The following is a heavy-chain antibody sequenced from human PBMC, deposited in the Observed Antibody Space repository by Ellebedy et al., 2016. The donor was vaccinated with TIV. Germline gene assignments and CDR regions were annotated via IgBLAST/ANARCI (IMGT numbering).Heavy chain of an antibody. D-gene: IGHD3-3*01. J-gene: IGHJ6*03. CDR1: GYTFTSYD. V-gene: IGHV1-8*01. CDR2: MNPNSGNT. CDR3: ARGRALLEWLLWEDYYYYMDV. Sequence: ASVKVSXKASGYTFTSYDINWVRQATGQGLEWMGWMNPNSGNTGYAQKFQGRVTMTRNTSISTAYMELSSLRSEDTAVYYCARGRALLEWLLWEDYYYYMDVWGKGTTVTVSS.